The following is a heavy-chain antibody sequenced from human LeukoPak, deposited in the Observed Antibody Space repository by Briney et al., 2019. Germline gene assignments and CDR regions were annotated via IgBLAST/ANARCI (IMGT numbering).Heavy chain of an antibody. Sequence: SETLSLTCTVSGGSISSYYWSWIRQPPGKGLEWIGYIYYSGSTNYNPSLKSRVTISVDTSKNQFSLKLSSLTAADTAVYYCARAGSGYSYGHRNWSDPWGQGTLVTVSS. CDR1: GGSISSYY. V-gene: IGHV4-59*01. D-gene: IGHD5-18*01. CDR2: IYYSGST. J-gene: IGHJ5*02. CDR3: ARAGSGYSYGHRNWSDP.